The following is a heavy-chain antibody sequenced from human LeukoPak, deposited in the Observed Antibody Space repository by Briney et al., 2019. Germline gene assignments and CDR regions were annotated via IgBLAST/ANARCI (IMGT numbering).Heavy chain of an antibody. CDR3: ANPYEMDY. CDR1: GFTFSRHW. J-gene: IGHJ4*02. Sequence: PGGSLRLSCAVSGFTFSRHWMSWARQAPGKGLEWVSAISGSGGSTYYADSVKGRFTISRDNSKNTLYLQMNSLRAEDTAVYYCANPYEMDYWGQGTLVTVSS. V-gene: IGHV3-23*01. D-gene: IGHD3-3*01. CDR2: ISGSGGST.